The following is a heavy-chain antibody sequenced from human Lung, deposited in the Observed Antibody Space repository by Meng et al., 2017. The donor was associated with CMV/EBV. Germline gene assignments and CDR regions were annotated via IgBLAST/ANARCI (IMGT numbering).Heavy chain of an antibody. D-gene: IGHD5-18*01. CDR1: GFTFDDYA. CDR3: AKEGGEYNYGGDVDY. Sequence: SXKISXAASGFTFDDYAMHWVRQAPGKGLEWVSGISWNSGSIGYADSVKGRFTISRDNAKNSLYLQMNSLRVEDTALYYCAKEGGEYNYGGDVDYWGQGTLVTVSS. V-gene: IGHV3-9*01. J-gene: IGHJ4*02. CDR2: ISWNSGSI.